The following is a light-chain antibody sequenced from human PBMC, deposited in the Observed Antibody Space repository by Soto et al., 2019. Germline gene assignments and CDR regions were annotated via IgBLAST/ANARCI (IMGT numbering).Light chain of an antibody. Sequence: LTQPPSASGSPGQSVTISCIGTASGIGRYNYVSWYQHHPGKAPKLIIYEVTKRPSGVPDRFSGSKSGNTASLTVSGLQADDEADYYCNSYVGSNNYVFGTGTKVTVL. CDR2: EVT. J-gene: IGLJ1*01. CDR1: ASGIGRYNY. CDR3: NSYVGSNNYV. V-gene: IGLV2-8*01.